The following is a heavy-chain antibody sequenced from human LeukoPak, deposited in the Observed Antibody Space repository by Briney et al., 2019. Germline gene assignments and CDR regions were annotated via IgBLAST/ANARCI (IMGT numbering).Heavy chain of an antibody. Sequence: NPSETLSLTCTVSGGSINSNSNYWGCIRQPPGKGPEWIGSISYSGNTYYRSSLKSRVTISVDTSKNQFSLKLTSMTAEDTAVYYCARHSFEVATLTPFDSWGQGTLVTVSS. CDR2: ISYSGNT. D-gene: IGHD5-12*01. V-gene: IGHV4-39*01. CDR1: GGSINSNSNY. J-gene: IGHJ4*02. CDR3: ARHSFEVATLTPFDS.